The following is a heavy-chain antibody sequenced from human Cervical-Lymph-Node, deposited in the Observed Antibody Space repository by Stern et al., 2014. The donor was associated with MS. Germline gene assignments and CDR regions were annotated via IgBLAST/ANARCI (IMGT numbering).Heavy chain of an antibody. V-gene: IGHV3-11*01. Sequence: VQLVESGGGLVKPGGSLRLSCAASGLTFSDDFLTWIRQAPGKGLEWISYIDRSGGAIYYADSVKGRFTISKDNGQNSLYLQMNSLRADDTAVYYCARASSSWLTYFDTWGQGALVTVSS. CDR2: IDRSGGAI. J-gene: IGHJ4*02. CDR1: GLTFSDDF. D-gene: IGHD6-13*01. CDR3: ARASSSWLTYFDT.